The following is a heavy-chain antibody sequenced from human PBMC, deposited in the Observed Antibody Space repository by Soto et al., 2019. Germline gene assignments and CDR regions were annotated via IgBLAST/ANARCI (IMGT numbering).Heavy chain of an antibody. V-gene: IGHV3-21*01. D-gene: IGHD4-17*01. CDR3: ASGQLGDYVVFFAFDI. CDR1: GFTFSSYS. CDR2: ISNSSSYI. J-gene: IGHJ3*02. Sequence: GGSLRLSCAASGFTFSSYSMNWVRQAPGKGLEWVSSISNSSSYIYYADSVKGRFTISRDNAKNSLYLQMNSLRAEDTAVYYCASGQLGDYVVFFAFDIWGQGTMVTVSS.